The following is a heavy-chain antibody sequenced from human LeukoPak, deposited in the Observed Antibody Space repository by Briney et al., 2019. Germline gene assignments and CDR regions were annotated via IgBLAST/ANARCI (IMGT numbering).Heavy chain of an antibody. CDR2: IYPGDSDT. J-gene: IGHJ4*02. D-gene: IGHD1-26*01. Sequence: GESLKISCQASGYAFAKYWIDWVRQMPGKGLEWMGIIYPGDSDTRYSPSFQGQVTISADKSISTAYLQWSSLKASDTAMYYCARQYSGSYWVDYWGQGTLVTVSS. CDR1: GYAFAKYW. V-gene: IGHV5-51*01. CDR3: ARQYSGSYWVDY.